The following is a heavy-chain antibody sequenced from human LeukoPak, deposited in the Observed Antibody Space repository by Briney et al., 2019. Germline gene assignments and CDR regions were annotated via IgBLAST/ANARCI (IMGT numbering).Heavy chain of an antibody. D-gene: IGHD5-18*01. CDR3: ARGGTAMVKYNWFDP. CDR2: IYYSGST. Sequence: SETLSLTCTVSGGSLSSYYWSWIRQPPGKGLEWIGYIYYSGSTNYNPSLKSRVTISVDTSKNQFSLKLSSVTAADTAVYYCARGGTAMVKYNWFDPWGQGTLVTVSS. J-gene: IGHJ5*02. V-gene: IGHV4-59*01. CDR1: GGSLSSYY.